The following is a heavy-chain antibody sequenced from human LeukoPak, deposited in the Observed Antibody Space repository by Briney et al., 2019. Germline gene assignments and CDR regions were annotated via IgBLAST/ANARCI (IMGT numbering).Heavy chain of an antibody. CDR2: VSSGGNTI. CDR1: GFTFSSYE. J-gene: IGHJ4*02. Sequence: GGSLRLSCAASGFTFSSYEMNWVRQAPGKGLEWVSYVSSGGNTIYYADSVKGRFTISRDNAKNSLYLQMNSLRAEGTAVYYCAREGTAMVSFDYWGQGTLVTVSS. CDR3: AREGTAMVSFDY. V-gene: IGHV3-48*03. D-gene: IGHD5-18*01.